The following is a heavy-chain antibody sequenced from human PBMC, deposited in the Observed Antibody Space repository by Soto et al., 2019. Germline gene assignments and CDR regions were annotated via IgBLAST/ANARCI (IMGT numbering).Heavy chain of an antibody. J-gene: IGHJ3*02. V-gene: IGHV3-48*02. CDR1: GFTFRSYS. Sequence: SGGSLRLSCAASGFTFRSYSMNWVRQAPGKGLEWVSYISSSNRTINYADSVKGRFIISRDNAKNSLYLQMHSLRDEDTAVYYCARVGSSGWYTGDAFDIWGQGTMVTVS. D-gene: IGHD6-19*01. CDR3: ARVGSSGWYTGDAFDI. CDR2: ISSSNRTI.